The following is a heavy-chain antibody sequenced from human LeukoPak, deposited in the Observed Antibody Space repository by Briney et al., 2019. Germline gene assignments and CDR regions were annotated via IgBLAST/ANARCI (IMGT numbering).Heavy chain of an antibody. CDR1: GGSISSYY. CDR2: IYYSGST. CDR3: ARHYSSSWYVRYFDY. Sequence: SETLSLTCTVSGGSISSYYWSWIRQPPGKGLEWIGYIYYSGSTNYNPPLKSRVTISVDTSKNQFSLKLSSVTAADTAVYYCARHYSSSWYVRYFDYWGQGTLVTVSS. J-gene: IGHJ4*02. V-gene: IGHV4-59*08. D-gene: IGHD6-13*01.